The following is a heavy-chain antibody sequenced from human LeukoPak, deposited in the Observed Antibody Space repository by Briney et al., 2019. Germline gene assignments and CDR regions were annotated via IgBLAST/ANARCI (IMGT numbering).Heavy chain of an antibody. J-gene: IGHJ4*02. CDR3: AKDGGGFTRVYYLNTFEY. D-gene: IGHD3-10*01. CDR2: IKHDGSEK. V-gene: IGHV3-7*01. CDR1: GFIFTNYF. Sequence: GGSRRLSCAAPGFIFTNYFMSWVRQAPGKGLEWVASIKHDGSEKYYVNSVRGRFTISRDNTMNSLYLQMSSLRARDTAVYYFAKDGGGFTRVYYLNTFEYGGRGTLATYSS.